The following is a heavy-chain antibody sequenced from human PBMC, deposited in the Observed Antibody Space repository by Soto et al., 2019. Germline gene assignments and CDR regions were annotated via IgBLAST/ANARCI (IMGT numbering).Heavy chain of an antibody. V-gene: IGHV3-30-3*01. J-gene: IGHJ6*02. CDR3: VRGDREDIAVVIGARPREYGMDV. D-gene: IGHD2-15*01. CDR1: GLIFNNYA. Sequence: QVQLVESGGGVVQPGRSLRLSCAASGLIFNNYAMHWVRQAPGKGLEWVAAISYSGDRKVNVDSVKGRFTISRDNSKNTVYLQMDSLRAEDTAVYYCVRGDREDIAVVIGARPREYGMDVWGHGTTVTVSS. CDR2: ISYSGDRK.